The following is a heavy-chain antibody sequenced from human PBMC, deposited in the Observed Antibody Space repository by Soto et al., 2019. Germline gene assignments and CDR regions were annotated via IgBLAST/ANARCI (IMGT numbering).Heavy chain of an antibody. Sequence: PSETLSLTCAVSGGSISSSNWWSWGRQPPGKGLEWSGEIYHSGSTNYNPSLKSRVTISVDKSKNQFSLQLSSVTAADTAVYYCARAIAVAGTRGYYYYGMDVWGQGTTVTVSS. V-gene: IGHV4-4*02. CDR2: IYHSGST. J-gene: IGHJ6*02. CDR1: GGSISSSNW. CDR3: ARAIAVAGTRGYYYYGMDV. D-gene: IGHD6-19*01.